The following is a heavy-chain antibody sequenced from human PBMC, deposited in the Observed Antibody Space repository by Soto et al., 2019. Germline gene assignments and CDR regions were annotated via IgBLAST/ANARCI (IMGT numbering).Heavy chain of an antibody. J-gene: IGHJ5*02. CDR2: INAGSGNT. D-gene: IGHD3-3*01. CDR3: ASRRITIFGVVPGGFDP. V-gene: IGHV1-3*01. CDR1: GYTFTSYA. Sequence: ASVKVSCKASGYTFTSYAMHWVRQAPGQRLEWMGWINAGSGNTKYSQKFQGRVTITRDTSASTAYMELSSLRSEDTAVYYCASRRITIFGVVPGGFDPWGQGTLVTVSS.